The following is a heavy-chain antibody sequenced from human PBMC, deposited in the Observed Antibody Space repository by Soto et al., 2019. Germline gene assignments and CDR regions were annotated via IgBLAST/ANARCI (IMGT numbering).Heavy chain of an antibody. Sequence: QVQLVESGGGVVQPGRSLRLSCAASGFTFSSYAMHWVRQAPGKGLEWVAVISYDGSNKYYADSVKGRFTISRDNSKNTLYLQMNGRRAEATAVYYCARDSWGTYDGHRRPFGGAFAYWGQGTLVTVSS. CDR1: GFTFSSYA. CDR3: ARDSWGTYDGHRRPFGGAFAY. D-gene: IGHD3-16*01. J-gene: IGHJ4*02. V-gene: IGHV3-30-3*01. CDR2: ISYDGSNK.